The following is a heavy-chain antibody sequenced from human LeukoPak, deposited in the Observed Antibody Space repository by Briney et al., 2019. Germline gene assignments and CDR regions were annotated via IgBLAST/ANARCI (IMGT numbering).Heavy chain of an antibody. CDR1: GWSFSGFY. CDR3: ARRYQLLYSSGAFDI. J-gene: IGHJ3*02. CDR2: INHSGST. Sequence: SETLSLTCAVYGWSFSGFYWNWSRQPPAKGLEWIGEINHSGSTHYNPSLKSRVTISVDTAKNQFSLKLSSVTAADTAVYYCARRYQLLYSSGAFDIWGQGTMVTVSS. D-gene: IGHD2-2*02. V-gene: IGHV4-34*01.